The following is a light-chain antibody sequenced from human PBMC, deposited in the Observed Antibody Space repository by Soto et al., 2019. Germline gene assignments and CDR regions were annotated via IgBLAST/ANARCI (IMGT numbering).Light chain of an antibody. J-gene: IGKJ5*01. CDR3: QHYDNLPLT. CDR1: QDITKY. V-gene: IGKV1-33*01. Sequence: DIQMTQSPSSLSASVGDRVTITCHASQDITKYLNWYQQKPGRAPRLLLYDASSLETGVPSRFSGSGSGTDFTLTISSLQPEDVATYYCQHYDNLPLTFGQGTRLEIK. CDR2: DAS.